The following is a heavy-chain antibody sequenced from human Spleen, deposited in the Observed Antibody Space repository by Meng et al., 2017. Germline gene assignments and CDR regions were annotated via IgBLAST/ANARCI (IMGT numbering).Heavy chain of an antibody. Sequence: GGSLRLSCTASGFTFGDYAMSWFRQAPGKGLEWVGFIRSKAYGGTAEYAASVKGRFTISRDDSKSIAYLQMNSLKTEDTAVYYCTRYDILTDMLDYWGQGTLVTVSS. V-gene: IGHV3-49*03. CDR2: IRSKAYGGTA. CDR1: GFTFGDYA. D-gene: IGHD3-9*01. J-gene: IGHJ4*02. CDR3: TRYDILTDMLDY.